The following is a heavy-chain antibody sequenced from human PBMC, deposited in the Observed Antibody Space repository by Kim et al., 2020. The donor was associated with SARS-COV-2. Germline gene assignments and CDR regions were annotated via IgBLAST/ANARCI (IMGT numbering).Heavy chain of an antibody. CDR3: ARPRSSSSWSFDAFDI. CDR2: IYPGDSDT. CDR1: GYSFTSYW. D-gene: IGHD6-13*01. J-gene: IGHJ3*02. V-gene: IGHV5-51*01. Sequence: GESLKISCKGSGYSFTSYWIGWVRQMPGKGLEWMGIIYPGDSDTRYNPSFEGQFTISADRSISTAYLQWSTLKASDTAIYYCARPRSSSSWSFDAFDIWGQGTMVTVSS.